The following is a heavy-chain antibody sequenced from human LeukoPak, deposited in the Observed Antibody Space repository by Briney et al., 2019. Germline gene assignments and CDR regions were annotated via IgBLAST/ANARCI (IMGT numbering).Heavy chain of an antibody. V-gene: IGHV1-18*04. D-gene: IGHD2-2*01. J-gene: IGHJ6*02. CDR1: RYTSTRYA. CDR3: ARDPDCTSTSCQTTDGMDV. Sequence: ASVKVSCKTSRYTSTRYAISWVRQAPGQGVEGRGGISAYNGNTNSAQKLQGRVTMTTDTSTSTAYMELRSLRSDDTAVYYCARDPDCTSTSCQTTDGMDVWGQGTTVIVPS. CDR2: ISAYNGNT.